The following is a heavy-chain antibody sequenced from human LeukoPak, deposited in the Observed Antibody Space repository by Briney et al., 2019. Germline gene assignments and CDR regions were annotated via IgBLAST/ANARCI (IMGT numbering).Heavy chain of an antibody. J-gene: IGHJ4*02. V-gene: IGHV3-66*01. D-gene: IGHD2-21*02. CDR1: GFTVSSNY. CDR3: ARDSPPKTAKADDY. CDR2: IYSGGST. Sequence: GGSLRLSCAASGFTVSSNYMSWVRQAPGKGLEWVSVIYSGGSTYYADSVKGRFTISRDNSKNTLYLQMNSLRAKDTAVYYCARDSPPKTAKADDYWGQGTLVTVSS.